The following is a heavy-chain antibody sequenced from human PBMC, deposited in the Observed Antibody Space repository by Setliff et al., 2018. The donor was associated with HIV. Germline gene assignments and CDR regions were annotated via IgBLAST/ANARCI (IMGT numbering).Heavy chain of an antibody. CDR2: INHSGST. V-gene: IGHV4-34*01. CDR1: GGSFSGYY. Sequence: KTSETLSLTCAVFGGSFSGYYWSWIRQPPGKGLEWIGEINHSGSTNFNPSLKSRVTISVDTSKNQFSLKMISVTAADTAVYYCVRVDYGDYDFDYWGQGTLVTGSS. D-gene: IGHD2-21*02. CDR3: VRVDYGDYDFDY. J-gene: IGHJ4*02.